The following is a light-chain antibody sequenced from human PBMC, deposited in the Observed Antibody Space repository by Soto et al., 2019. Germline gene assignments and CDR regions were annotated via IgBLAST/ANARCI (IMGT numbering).Light chain of an antibody. CDR2: EVN. CDR3: SSYAGSNNWV. J-gene: IGLJ3*02. V-gene: IGLV2-8*01. CDR1: SSDVGGYNY. Sequence: QSALTQPPSASGSPGRSVTISCTGTSSDVGGYNYVSWYQQHPGKAPKLMIYEVNKRPSGVPDRFSGSKSGYTASLTVSGLQAEDEADYYCSSYAGSNNWVFGGGTKVTVL.